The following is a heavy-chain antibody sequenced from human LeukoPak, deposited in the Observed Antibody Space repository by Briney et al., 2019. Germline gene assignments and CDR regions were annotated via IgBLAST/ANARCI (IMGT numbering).Heavy chain of an antibody. V-gene: IGHV3-30-3*01. D-gene: IGHD3-3*01. CDR3: ARERYDFWSGYLVDY. CDR2: ISYDGSNK. J-gene: IGHJ4*02. Sequence: GGSLRLSCAASGFTFSSYAMHGVRQAAGKGLEWVAVISYDGSNKYCADSVKGRFTISRDNSKNTLYLQMNSLRAEDTAVYYCARERYDFWSGYLVDYWGQGTLVTVSS. CDR1: GFTFSSYA.